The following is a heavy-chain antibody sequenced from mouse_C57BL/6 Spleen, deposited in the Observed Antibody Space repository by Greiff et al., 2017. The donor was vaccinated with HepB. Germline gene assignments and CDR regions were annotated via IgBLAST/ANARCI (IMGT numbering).Heavy chain of an antibody. CDR2: IYPGSGNT. CDR1: GYTFTDYY. Sequence: VQLQESGAELVRPGASVKLSCKASGYTFTDYYINWVKQRPGQGLEWIARIYPGSGNTYYNDKFKGKATLTAEKSSSTAYMQLSSLTSEDSAVYFCARSYYYGSSYFDYWGQGTTLTVSS. CDR3: ARSYYYGSSYFDY. J-gene: IGHJ2*01. D-gene: IGHD1-1*01. V-gene: IGHV1-76*01.